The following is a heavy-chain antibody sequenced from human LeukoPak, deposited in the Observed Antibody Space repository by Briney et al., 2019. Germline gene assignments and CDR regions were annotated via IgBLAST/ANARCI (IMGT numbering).Heavy chain of an antibody. D-gene: IGHD2-2*01. J-gene: IGHJ5*02. CDR1: GGTFSGYA. Sequence: SVKVSCKASGGTFSGYAISWVRQAPGQGLEWMGGIIPIFGTANYAQKFQGRVTITADESTSTAYMELSSLRSEDTAVYYCARLPGGYCSSTSCLIPWGQGTLVTVSS. V-gene: IGHV1-69*13. CDR2: IIPIFGTA. CDR3: ARLPGGYCSSTSCLIP.